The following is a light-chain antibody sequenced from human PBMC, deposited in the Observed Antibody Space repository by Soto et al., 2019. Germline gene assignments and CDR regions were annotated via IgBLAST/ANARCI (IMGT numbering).Light chain of an antibody. CDR2: DAS. Sequence: DLQMTQSPSSLSASVGDRVTITCQASQDISNYLNWYQQKPGKAPKLLIYDASNLETGVPSRFSGSGSGTDFTFTISSLQPEDIATYYCQQYGNLLLTFGGGTKVEIK. CDR1: QDISNY. V-gene: IGKV1-33*01. CDR3: QQYGNLLLT. J-gene: IGKJ4*01.